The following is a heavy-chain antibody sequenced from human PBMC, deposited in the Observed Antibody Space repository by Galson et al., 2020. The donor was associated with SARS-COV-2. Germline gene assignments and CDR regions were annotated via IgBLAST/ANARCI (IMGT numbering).Heavy chain of an antibody. D-gene: IGHD3-10*01. Sequence: SQTLSLTCSVSGGSISNYYWSWIRQPPGKGLECIGFIYNSVNTNYNPSLQSRVTISVDSSKNRFSLNLRSVTAADTAVYYCARGYYYGSGGQYFQYWGQGTLVSVSS. J-gene: IGHJ1*01. CDR2: IYNSVNT. CDR3: ARGYYYGSGGQYFQY. V-gene: IGHV4-59*01. CDR1: GGSISNYY.